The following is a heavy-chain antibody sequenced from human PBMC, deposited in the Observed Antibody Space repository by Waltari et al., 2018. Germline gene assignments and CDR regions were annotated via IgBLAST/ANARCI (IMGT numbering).Heavy chain of an antibody. J-gene: IGHJ2*01. D-gene: IGHD1-7*01. CDR3: ARGNWNYVRLDWYFDL. V-gene: IGHV4-34*01. CDR2: INHSGST. CDR1: GGSFSGSS. Sequence: QVQLQQWGAGLLKPSETLSLTCAVYGGSFSGSSWIWIRQPPGRGMEWIGEINHSGSTNYNPSLKSRVTISVDTSKNQFSLKLSSVTAADTAVYYCARGNWNYVRLDWYFDLWGRGTLVTVSS.